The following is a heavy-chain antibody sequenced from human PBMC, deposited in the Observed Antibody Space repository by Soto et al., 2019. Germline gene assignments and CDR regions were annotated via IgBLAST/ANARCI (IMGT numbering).Heavy chain of an antibody. D-gene: IGHD3-16*01. CDR3: TRHAVITYGGAIVSHWFDP. Sequence: GESLKISCEGSGYRFASYWITWVRQVPGKGLEWMGRIDPLDSQTNYSASFEGHVTFSADKSINTAFLQWSSLRASDTATYFCTRHAVITYGGAIVSHWFDPWGQGTPVTFSS. CDR1: GYRFASYW. V-gene: IGHV5-10-1*01. J-gene: IGHJ5*02. CDR2: IDPLDSQT.